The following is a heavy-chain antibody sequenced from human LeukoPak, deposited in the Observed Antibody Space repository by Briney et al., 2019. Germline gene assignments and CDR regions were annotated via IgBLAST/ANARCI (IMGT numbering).Heavy chain of an antibody. D-gene: IGHD3-10*01. CDR2: IYHSGST. V-gene: IGHV4-30-2*01. Sequence: SQTLSLTRAVSGGSISSGGYSWSWIRQPPGKGLEWIGYIYHSGSTYYNPSLKSRVTISVDRSKNQFSLKLSSVTAADTAVYYCASEINYYGSGSYLIFGGQGTLVTVSS. CDR3: ASEINYYGSGSYLIF. CDR1: GGSISSGGYS. J-gene: IGHJ4*02.